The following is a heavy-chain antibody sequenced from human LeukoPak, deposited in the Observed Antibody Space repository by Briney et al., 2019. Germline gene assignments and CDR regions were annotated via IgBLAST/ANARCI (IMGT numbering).Heavy chain of an antibody. D-gene: IGHD3-22*01. CDR2: ISRDSTTM. CDR1: LFSFSDFS. Sequence: GGSLRLSCAASLFSFSDFSMAWIRQAPGKGLEWVSYISRDSTTMYSADSVKGRFTISRDNGKNSLYLQMNSLRAEDTAVYYCARDKDYYYDSSGYYPSSFDYWGQGTLVTVSS. J-gene: IGHJ4*02. V-gene: IGHV3-11*04. CDR3: ARDKDYYYDSSGYYPSSFDY.